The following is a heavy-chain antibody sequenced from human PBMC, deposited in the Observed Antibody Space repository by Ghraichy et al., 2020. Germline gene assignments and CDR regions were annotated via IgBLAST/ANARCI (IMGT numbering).Heavy chain of an antibody. J-gene: IGHJ6*02. CDR1: GFTFSSYS. D-gene: IGHD6-13*01. CDR2: ISSSSSYI. Sequence: LSLTCAASGFTFSSYSMNWVRQAPGKGLEWVSSISSSSSYIYYADSVKGRFTISRDNAKNSLYLQMNSLRAEDTAVYYCARDRFSGYSSSWYRTQDYYYGMDVWGQGTTVTVSS. CDR3: ARDRFSGYSSSWYRTQDYYYGMDV. V-gene: IGHV3-21*01.